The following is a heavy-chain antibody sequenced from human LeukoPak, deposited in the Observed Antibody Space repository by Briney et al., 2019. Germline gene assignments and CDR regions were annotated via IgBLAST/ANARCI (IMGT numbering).Heavy chain of an antibody. V-gene: IGHV4-39*01. Sequence: SETLSLTCSVSGGSISSSSHYWGWIRQPPGKGLQWIGSIHHSGSSYYKPSLRSRVTISVDTSKNQFSLKLNSVTAADTAVYYCARGGAILEWSSNWFDPWGQGTLVTVSS. D-gene: IGHD3-3*01. CDR3: ARGGAILEWSSNWFDP. J-gene: IGHJ5*02. CDR2: IHHSGSS. CDR1: GGSISSSSHY.